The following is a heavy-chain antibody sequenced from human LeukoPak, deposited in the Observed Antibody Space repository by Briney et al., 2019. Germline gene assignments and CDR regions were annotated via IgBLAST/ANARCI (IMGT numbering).Heavy chain of an antibody. CDR1: GFTFSSYS. Sequence: GGSLRLACAASGFTFSSYSMNWVRQAPGKGLEWVSSISSSSSYIYYADSVKGRFTISRDNAKNSLYLQMNSLRAEDTAVYYCAREELLWFGELLLATSKQNYYYMDVWGKGTTVTISS. CDR3: AREELLWFGELLLATSKQNYYYMDV. CDR2: ISSSSSYI. V-gene: IGHV3-21*01. J-gene: IGHJ6*03. D-gene: IGHD3-10*01.